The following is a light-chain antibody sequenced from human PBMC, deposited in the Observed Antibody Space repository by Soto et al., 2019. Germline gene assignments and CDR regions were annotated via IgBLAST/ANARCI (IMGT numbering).Light chain of an antibody. CDR2: DAS. Sequence: EIVLTQSPATLSLSPGERATLSCRASQSVSSYLAWYQQKPGQAPRLLIYDASNRATGIPARFSGSGSGTDFNLTLSIIGPEDVEFAYCQHRRKWPPGLTFGGGTKVEIK. CDR1: QSVSSY. J-gene: IGKJ4*01. CDR3: QHRRKWPPGLT. V-gene: IGKV3-11*01.